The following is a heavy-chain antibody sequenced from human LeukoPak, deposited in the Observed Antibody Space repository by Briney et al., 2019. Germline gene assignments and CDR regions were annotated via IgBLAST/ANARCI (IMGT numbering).Heavy chain of an antibody. Sequence: GGSLRLSCAASGFTFSSYAMSWVRQAPGKGLEWVSAISGSGGSTYYADSVKGRFTISRDNSKNTLYLQMNSLGAEDTAVYYCAKGGIVATMLGWFDPWGQGTLVTVSS. J-gene: IGHJ5*02. V-gene: IGHV3-23*01. CDR1: GFTFSSYA. D-gene: IGHD5-12*01. CDR2: ISGSGGST. CDR3: AKGGIVATMLGWFDP.